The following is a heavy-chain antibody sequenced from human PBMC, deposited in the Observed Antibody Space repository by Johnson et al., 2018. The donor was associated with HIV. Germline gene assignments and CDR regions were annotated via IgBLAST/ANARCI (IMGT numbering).Heavy chain of an antibody. V-gene: IGHV3-66*01. CDR3: ARADGSGSYFGFEI. Sequence: EQLVESGGGVVRPGGSLRLSCAASGITFDDYGMSWVRQTPGKGLEWVSVIYSGGSTYYADSVKGRFTISRDSSKNTVYLQLNSLRAEDTAIYYCARADGSGSYFGFEIWGQGTMVTVSS. D-gene: IGHD3-10*01. CDR2: IYSGGST. J-gene: IGHJ3*02. CDR1: GITFDDYG.